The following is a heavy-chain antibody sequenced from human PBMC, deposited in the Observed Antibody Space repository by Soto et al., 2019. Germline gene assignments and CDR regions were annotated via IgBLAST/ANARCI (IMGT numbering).Heavy chain of an antibody. Sequence: ASVKVSCKASGGTFSSYAISWVRQAPGQGLEWMGGIIPIFGTASYAQKFQGRVTITADESTSTAYMELSSLRSEDTAVYYCARVNVPAAIPGPRFDPWGQGTLVTVSS. CDR2: IIPIFGTA. CDR3: ARVNVPAAIPGPRFDP. D-gene: IGHD2-2*01. J-gene: IGHJ5*02. CDR1: GGTFSSYA. V-gene: IGHV1-69*13.